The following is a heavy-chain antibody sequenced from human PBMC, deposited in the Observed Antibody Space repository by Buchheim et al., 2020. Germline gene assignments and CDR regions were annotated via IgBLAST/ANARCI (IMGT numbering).Heavy chain of an antibody. J-gene: IGHJ5*02. Sequence: QVQLQESGPGLVKPSQTLSLTCAVSGGSISSGGYSWSWIRQPPGKGLEWIGYIYYSGSTYYNPSLKSRVTISVDTSKNQFSLKLSSVTAADTAVYYCARGDCTNGVCPSNWFDPWAREP. CDR3: ARGDCTNGVCPSNWFDP. D-gene: IGHD2-8*01. CDR1: GGSISSGGYS. V-gene: IGHV4-30-4*07. CDR2: IYYSGST.